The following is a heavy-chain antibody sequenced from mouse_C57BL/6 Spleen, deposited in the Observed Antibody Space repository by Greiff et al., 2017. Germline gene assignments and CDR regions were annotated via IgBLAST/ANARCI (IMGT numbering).Heavy chain of an antibody. CDR3: AITTDWYFDV. V-gene: IGHV1-69*01. J-gene: IGHJ1*03. D-gene: IGHD1-1*01. CDR1: GYTFTSYW. CDR2: IDPSDSYT. Sequence: VKLQQPGAELVMPGASVKLSCKASGYTFTSYWMHWVKQRPGQGLECIGEIDPSDSYTNYNQKFKGKSTLTVDKSSNTAYMQLSIRTSEDSAVYYCAITTDWYFDVWGTGTTVTVSS.